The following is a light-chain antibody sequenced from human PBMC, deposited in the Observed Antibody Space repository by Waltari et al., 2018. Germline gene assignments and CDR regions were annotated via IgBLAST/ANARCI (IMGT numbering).Light chain of an antibody. J-gene: IGLJ3*02. CDR3: QSYDGSGSWV. CDR2: EDH. V-gene: IGLV6-57*04. Sequence: FIMTQPNPSSEPPGWTLTLSRTRFRLNITRNSGQSYQQRPGSAPTTVIYEDHQRPSGVPDRFSGSFDRSSNSASLTISGLKTEDEAEYYCQSYDGSGSWVFGGGTKLTVL. CDR1: RLNITRNS.